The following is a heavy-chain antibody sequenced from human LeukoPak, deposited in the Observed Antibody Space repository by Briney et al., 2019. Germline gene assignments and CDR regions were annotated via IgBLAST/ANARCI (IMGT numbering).Heavy chain of an antibody. CDR2: ITGSSTYI. CDR1: GFTFSAYS. V-gene: IGHV3-21*01. J-gene: IGHJ4*02. D-gene: IGHD3-22*01. CDR3: GRDLYYDASGFYPPDY. Sequence: GGSLRLSCAASGFTFSAYSINWVRQAPGKGLEWVSSITGSSTYIYYADSVRGRFTISRDNAKSSLYLQMNSLRAEDTAVYYCGRDLYYDASGFYPPDYWGQGTLVTVSS.